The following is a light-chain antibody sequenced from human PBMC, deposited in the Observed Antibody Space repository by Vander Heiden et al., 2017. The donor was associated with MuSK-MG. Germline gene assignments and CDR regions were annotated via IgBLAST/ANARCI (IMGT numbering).Light chain of an antibody. CDR3: SSCSGSKSVV. V-gene: IGLV2-8*01. CDR1: SSDVGGYIY. Sequence: QSALTQPPSASASLGESVTISCTGTSSDVGGYIYVSWYQLHPGKAPKLIIFEINKRPAGVPERFSGSRSGNTASLTVSGRQAEDEADYLCSSCSGSKSVVFGGGTKLTVL. CDR2: EIN. J-gene: IGLJ2*01.